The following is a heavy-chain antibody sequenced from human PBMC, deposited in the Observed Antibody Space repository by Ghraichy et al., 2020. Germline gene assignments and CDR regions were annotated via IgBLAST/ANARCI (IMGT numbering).Heavy chain of an antibody. Sequence: SETLSLICTVSGGSIRSQVWTWIRKPPGNGLEWIGYVSYTGNTNYNPSLKSRVTISVDTSKNQFSLSLTSVTAADTAVYYCARRGRGYSLYYYGLDVWGQGTTVTVSS. CDR1: GGSIRSQV. CDR2: VSYTGNT. J-gene: IGHJ6*02. CDR3: ARRGRGYSLYYYGLDV. D-gene: IGHD5-18*01. V-gene: IGHV4-59*08.